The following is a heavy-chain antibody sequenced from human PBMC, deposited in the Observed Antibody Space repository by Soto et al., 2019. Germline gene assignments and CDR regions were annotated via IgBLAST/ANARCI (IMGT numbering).Heavy chain of an antibody. CDR3: ARDKGVAAACITWFDP. CDR2: IHSSGST. J-gene: IGHJ5*02. Sequence: PSETLSLTCTVSGASMNSYHWSWIRQPAGKGLEWIGHIHSSGSTNYNPSLKSRVTMSVDTSKNQFSLRLMSLTAADTAVYYCARDKGVAAACITWFDPWLQVSLVTVSS. V-gene: IGHV4-4*07. CDR1: GASMNSYH. D-gene: IGHD6-13*01.